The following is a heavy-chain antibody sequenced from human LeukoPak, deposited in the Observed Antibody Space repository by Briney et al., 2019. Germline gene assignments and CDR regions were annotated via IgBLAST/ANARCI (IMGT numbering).Heavy chain of an antibody. D-gene: IGHD2-2*01. CDR3: ARDRAMDDY. CDR1: GFTFSSYA. V-gene: IGHV3-23*01. Sequence: GGPLRLSCAASGFTFSSYAMSWVRQAPGKGLEWVSAISGSGGSTYYADSVKGRFTISRDNAKNSLYLQMNSLRAEDTAVYYCARDRAMDDYWGQGTLVTVSS. CDR2: ISGSGGST. J-gene: IGHJ4*02.